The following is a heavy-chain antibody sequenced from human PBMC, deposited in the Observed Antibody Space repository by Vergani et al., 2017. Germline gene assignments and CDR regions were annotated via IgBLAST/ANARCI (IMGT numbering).Heavy chain of an antibody. Sequence: QVLLVQSGAEVKKPGASVRVSCKTSGYTFTNYYIHWVRQAPGQGLEWMGIINPSGGSTTYAQQFQGRLTMTRDTSTSTVYMDLSNLRSEDTAVYYCARGSSSSYYYYYMDVWGKGTTVTVSS. CDR2: INPSGGST. CDR3: ARGSSSSYYYYYMDV. D-gene: IGHD6-13*01. J-gene: IGHJ6*03. CDR1: GYTFTNYY. V-gene: IGHV1-46*01.